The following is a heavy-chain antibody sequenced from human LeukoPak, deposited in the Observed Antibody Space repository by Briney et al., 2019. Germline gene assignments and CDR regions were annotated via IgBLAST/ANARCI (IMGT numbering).Heavy chain of an antibody. Sequence: ASVKVSCKASGYTFTSYAMHWVRQAPGQRLEWMGWINAGNGNTKYSQKFQGRVTITRDTSASTAYMELSSLRSEDTAVYYCARALFSMVRGVYYGMDVWGQGTTVTVSS. J-gene: IGHJ6*02. V-gene: IGHV1-3*01. D-gene: IGHD3-10*01. CDR2: INAGNGNT. CDR3: ARALFSMVRGVYYGMDV. CDR1: GYTFTSYA.